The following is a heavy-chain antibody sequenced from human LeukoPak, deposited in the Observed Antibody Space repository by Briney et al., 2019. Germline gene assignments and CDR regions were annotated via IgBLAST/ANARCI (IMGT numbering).Heavy chain of an antibody. J-gene: IGHJ4*02. CDR3: ARAFRLRYFDWLLYYY. CDR2: ISYDGSNK. D-gene: IGHD3-9*01. V-gene: IGHV3-30-3*01. CDR1: GFTFSSYA. Sequence: GGSQRLSCAASGFTFSSYAMHWVRQAPGKGLEWVAVISYDGSNKYYADSVKGRFTISRDNSKNTLYLQMNSLRAEDTAVYYCARAFRLRYFDWLLYYYWGQGTLVTVSS.